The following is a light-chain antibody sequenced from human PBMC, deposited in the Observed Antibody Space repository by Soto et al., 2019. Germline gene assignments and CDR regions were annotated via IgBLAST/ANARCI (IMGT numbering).Light chain of an antibody. CDR1: SSDVGGYKY. CDR2: EVN. Sequence: QSALTQPPSASGYPGQSVTISCTGTSSDVGGYKYVSWYQQHPGKAPKLMIFEVNKRPSGVPDRFSGSKSGNTASLTVSGLQAEDEADYYCSSYAGINNVGVFGTGTKLTVL. V-gene: IGLV2-8*01. CDR3: SSYAGINNVGV. J-gene: IGLJ1*01.